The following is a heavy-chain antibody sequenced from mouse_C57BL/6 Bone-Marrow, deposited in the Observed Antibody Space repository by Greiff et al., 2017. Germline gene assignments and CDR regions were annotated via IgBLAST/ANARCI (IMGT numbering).Heavy chain of an antibody. CDR1: GYTFTDYY. V-gene: IGHV1-19*01. CDR2: INPYNGGT. J-gene: IGHJ4*01. Sequence: EVQLQESGPVLVKPGASVKMSCKASGYTFTDYYMNWVKQSPGKGLEWIGVINPYNGGTSYNQKFKGKATLTVYKSSSTAYMELNSLTSEKSAVYYGERVPIYYDYPYYAMDYWGQGTSVTVSS. D-gene: IGHD2-4*01. CDR3: ERVPIYYDYPYYAMDY.